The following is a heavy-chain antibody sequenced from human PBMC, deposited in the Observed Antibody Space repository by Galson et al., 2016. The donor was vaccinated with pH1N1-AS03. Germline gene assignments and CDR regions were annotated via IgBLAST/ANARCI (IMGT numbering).Heavy chain of an antibody. V-gene: IGHV3-64*01. J-gene: IGHJ4*02. D-gene: IGHD3-3*01. Sequence: SLRLSCAASGFTFSDYAMHWVRQAPGKGLEYVSAISSDASGTYYANSVKGRFTISRDNFKNTVYLKMGSLRAEDMDVYYCVRRRWYYEFWSGYSDYWGQGTLVTVSS. CDR2: ISSDASGT. CDR3: VRRRWYYEFWSGYSDY. CDR1: GFTFSDYA.